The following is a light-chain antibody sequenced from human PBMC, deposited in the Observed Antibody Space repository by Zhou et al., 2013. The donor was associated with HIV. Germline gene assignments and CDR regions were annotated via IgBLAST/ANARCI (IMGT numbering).Light chain of an antibody. CDR2: EVS. CDR3: CSYTTSHSWV. Sequence: QSALTQPPSASGSPGQSVTISCTGTSGDVGGYNYVSWYQQYPGKAPKVIIYEVSKRPSGVPDRFSGSKSGNTASLTVSGLQAEDEADYYCCSYTTSHSWVFGTGTKVTVL. J-gene: IGLJ1*01. CDR1: SGDVGGYNY. V-gene: IGLV2-8*01.